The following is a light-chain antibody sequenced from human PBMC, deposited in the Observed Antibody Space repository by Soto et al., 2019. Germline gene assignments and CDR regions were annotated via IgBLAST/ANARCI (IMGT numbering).Light chain of an antibody. V-gene: IGKV1-27*01. CDR2: AAS. J-gene: IGKJ2*01. Sequence: DIQMTQSPSSLSTSVGDRVIITCRASQGISNYLAWYQQKPGKVPILLIYAASTLQSGVPSRYSGKGSRTKFTLSISTMQPADVATYNSQQQSSAPHTCGQGTKLEIK. CDR3: QQQSSAPHT. CDR1: QGISNY.